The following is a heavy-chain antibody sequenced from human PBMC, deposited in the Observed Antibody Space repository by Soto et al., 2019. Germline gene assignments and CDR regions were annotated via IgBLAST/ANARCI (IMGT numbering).Heavy chain of an antibody. J-gene: IGHJ4*02. D-gene: IGHD5-12*01. V-gene: IGHV3-23*01. CDR2: ISGSGGST. CDR1: GFTFSSYA. CDR3: EKDGWLQPKPYFDY. Sequence: PGGSLTLSCAASGFTFSSYAMSWVRQAPGKGLEWVSAISGSGGSTYYADSVKGRFTISRDNSKNTLYLQMNSLRAEDTAVYYCEKDGWLQPKPYFDYWGQGTLVTVSS.